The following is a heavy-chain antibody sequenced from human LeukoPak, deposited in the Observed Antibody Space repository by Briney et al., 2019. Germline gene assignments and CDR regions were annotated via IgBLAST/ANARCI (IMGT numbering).Heavy chain of an antibody. CDR2: INPNSGGT. V-gene: IGHV1-2*02. Sequence: ASVKVSCKASGYTFTGYYMHWVRQAPGQGLEWMGWINPNSGGTNYAQKFQGRVTMTRDTSISTAYMEPSRLRSDDTAVYYCAREGPGEGFVATIFYYYYYMDVWGKGTTVTVSS. D-gene: IGHD5-12*01. CDR3: AREGPGEGFVATIFYYYYYMDV. CDR1: GYTFTGYY. J-gene: IGHJ6*03.